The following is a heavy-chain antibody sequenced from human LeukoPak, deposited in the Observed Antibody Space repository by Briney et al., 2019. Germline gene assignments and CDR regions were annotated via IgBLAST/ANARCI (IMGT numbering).Heavy chain of an antibody. CDR1: GYSISSGYY. D-gene: IGHD4-17*01. CDR3: ARGRAYYGDKPDAFDI. J-gene: IGHJ3*02. V-gene: IGHV4-38-2*02. Sequence: SETLSLTCTVSGYSISSGYYWGWIRQPPGKGLEWIGSFYDSGNTYYNPSLKSRVTISVDTSKNQFSLKVRSVTAADTAVYYCARGRAYYGDKPDAFDIWGQGTMVTVSS. CDR2: FYDSGNT.